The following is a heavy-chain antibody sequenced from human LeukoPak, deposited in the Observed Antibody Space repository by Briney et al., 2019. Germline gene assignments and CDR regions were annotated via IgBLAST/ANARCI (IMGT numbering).Heavy chain of an antibody. D-gene: IGHD4-17*01. V-gene: IGHV3-33*01. Sequence: GGSLRLSCAASGFTFSSYGMHWVRQAPGKGLEWVAVIWYDGSNKYYADSVKGRFTISRDNSKNTLYVQMNSLRAEDTAVYYCARDRGYGDYAFDYWGQGTLVTVSS. CDR3: ARDRGYGDYAFDY. J-gene: IGHJ4*02. CDR2: IWYDGSNK. CDR1: GFTFSSYG.